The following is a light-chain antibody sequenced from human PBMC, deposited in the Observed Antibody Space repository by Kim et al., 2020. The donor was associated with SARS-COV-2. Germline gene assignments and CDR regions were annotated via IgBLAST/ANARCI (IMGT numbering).Light chain of an antibody. J-gene: IGKJ2*01. CDR3: QHYSRFPYT. Sequence: LSASVDRVTITCRASENIGTWLAWYQQKPGRAPSLLIYLASTLESGVPSRFSGTGSGTEFSLSITSLQPDDFATYYCQHYSRFPYTFGQGTKLEI. CDR2: LAS. V-gene: IGKV1-5*03. CDR1: ENIGTW.